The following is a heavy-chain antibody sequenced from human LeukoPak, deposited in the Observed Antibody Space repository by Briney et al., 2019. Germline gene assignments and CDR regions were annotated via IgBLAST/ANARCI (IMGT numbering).Heavy chain of an antibody. Sequence: GGSLRLSCAASGFTFGSYSMSWVRQAPGKGLEWVAVISYDGSNKYYADSVKGRFTISRDNSKNTLYLQMNSLRAEDTAVYYCARDMAVAAPDAFDIWGQGTMVTVSS. CDR1: GFTFGSYS. CDR3: ARDMAVAAPDAFDI. CDR2: ISYDGSNK. V-gene: IGHV3-30*04. D-gene: IGHD6-19*01. J-gene: IGHJ3*02.